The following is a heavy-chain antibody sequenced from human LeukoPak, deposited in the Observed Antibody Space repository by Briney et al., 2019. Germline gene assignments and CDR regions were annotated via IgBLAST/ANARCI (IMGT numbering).Heavy chain of an antibody. CDR3: ARGKVVVKRSHPSGIWFDP. CDR1: GGSISSGGYY. J-gene: IGHJ5*02. CDR2: INHSGST. Sequence: PSETLSLACTVSGGSISSGGYYWSWIRQHPGKGLEWIGEINHSGSTNYNPSLKSRVTISVDTSKNQFSLKLSSVTAADTAVYYCARGKVVVKRSHPSGIWFDPWGQGTLVTVSS. D-gene: IGHD2-2*01. V-gene: IGHV4-39*07.